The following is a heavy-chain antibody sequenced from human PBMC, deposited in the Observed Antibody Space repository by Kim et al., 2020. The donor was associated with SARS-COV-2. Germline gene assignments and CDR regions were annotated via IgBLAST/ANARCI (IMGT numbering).Heavy chain of an antibody. CDR3: ARGSTGTEQPFDV. V-gene: IGHV3-13*01. J-gene: IGHJ6*02. CDR1: GFLFNKYD. D-gene: IGHD1-7*01. Sequence: GGSLRLSCAASGFLFNKYDMYWVRQVRGQGLEWVCSICHLGDTYYGAAVKGRVVVSRDDARSNVFLQMNSLDVGDTGAYFCARGSTGTEQPFDVWGQGT. CDR2: ICHLGDT.